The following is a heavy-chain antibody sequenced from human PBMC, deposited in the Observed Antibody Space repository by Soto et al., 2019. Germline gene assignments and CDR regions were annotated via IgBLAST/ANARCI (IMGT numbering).Heavy chain of an antibody. V-gene: IGHV3-53*01. CDR3: ARDRIPTGMDV. CDR2: LHSGGDT. CDR1: GIPVSSNY. J-gene: IGHJ6*02. Sequence: GGSLRLSCVASGIPVSSNYMTWVRQAPGKGLEWVSVLHSGGDTYYANSVKGRFTISRHDSTNTLYLQMNSLRAEDTAVYYCARDRIPTGMDVWGQGTTVTVSS.